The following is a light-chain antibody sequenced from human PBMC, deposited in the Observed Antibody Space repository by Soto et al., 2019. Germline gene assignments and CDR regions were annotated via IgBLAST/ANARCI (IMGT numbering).Light chain of an antibody. CDR2: WAS. CDR1: QSVLYSSNNKNY. CDR3: QQYYSTPYT. Sequence: DIVMTQSPDSLAVSLGERATINCKSSQSVLYSSNNKNYLAWYQQKPGQPPKLLIYWASTRESGVPDRFSGSGSGTDFTLTTSSLQSEDVAVYYCQQYYSTPYTFGLGTKLEIK. J-gene: IGKJ2*01. V-gene: IGKV4-1*01.